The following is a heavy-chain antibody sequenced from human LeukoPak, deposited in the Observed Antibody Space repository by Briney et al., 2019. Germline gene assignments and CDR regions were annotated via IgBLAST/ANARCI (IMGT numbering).Heavy chain of an antibody. CDR3: ARDQGRIGLLTDAFDI. J-gene: IGHJ3*02. CDR2: ISSSSSYI. D-gene: IGHD2-21*01. Sequence: GGSLRLSCAASGFTFSSYSMNWVRQAPGKGLEWVSSISSSSSYIYYADSVKGRFTISRDNAKNSLYLQMDSLRAEDTAVYYCARDQGRIGLLTDAFDIWGQGTMVTVSS. V-gene: IGHV3-21*01. CDR1: GFTFSSYS.